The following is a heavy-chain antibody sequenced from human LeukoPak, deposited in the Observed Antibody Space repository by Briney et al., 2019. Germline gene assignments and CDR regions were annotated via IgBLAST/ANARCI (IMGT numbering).Heavy chain of an antibody. Sequence: ASVKVSCKASGGTFSSYAISWVRQAPGQGLEWMGRIIPILGIANYAQKFQGRVTITADKSTSTAYMELSSLRSEDTAVYYCARESGDDRGDYWGQGTLVTVSS. V-gene: IGHV1-69*04. J-gene: IGHJ4*02. D-gene: IGHD3-22*01. CDR2: IIPILGIA. CDR1: GGTFSSYA. CDR3: ARESGDDRGDY.